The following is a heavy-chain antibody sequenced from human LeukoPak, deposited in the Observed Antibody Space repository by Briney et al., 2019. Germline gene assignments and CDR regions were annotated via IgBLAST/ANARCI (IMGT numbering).Heavy chain of an antibody. CDR1: GFTFSSYA. V-gene: IGHV3-23*01. CDR3: AKYKVPRIAVAGRLGY. Sequence: GGSLSLSCAASGFTFSSYAMSWVRQAPGKGLEWVSAICGSGGSTYYADSVKGRFTISRDNSKNTLYLQMNSLRAEDTAVYYCAKYKVPRIAVAGRLGYWGQGTLLTVSS. J-gene: IGHJ4*02. D-gene: IGHD6-19*01. CDR2: ICGSGGST.